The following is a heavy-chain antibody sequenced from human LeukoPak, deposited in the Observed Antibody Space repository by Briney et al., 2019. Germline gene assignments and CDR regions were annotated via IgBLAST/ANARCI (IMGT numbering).Heavy chain of an antibody. D-gene: IGHD2-21*02. V-gene: IGHV3-7*01. J-gene: IGHJ4*02. CDR1: GFTFSDYW. Sequence: GGSLRLSCAASGFTFSDYWMQWVRQAPGKGLEWVANINYHGNENYLLDSVKGRFTISRDYAKNSLFLQMNSLRVEDTAVYYCTRGDPDYWGLGTLVTVSS. CDR3: TRGDPDY. CDR2: INYHGNEN.